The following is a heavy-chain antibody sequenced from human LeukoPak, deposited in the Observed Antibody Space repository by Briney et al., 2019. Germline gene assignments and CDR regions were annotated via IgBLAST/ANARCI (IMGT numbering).Heavy chain of an antibody. CDR2: MNPNSGNT. CDR1: GYTFTSYD. V-gene: IGHV1-8*01. D-gene: IGHD2-15*01. Sequence: ASVNVSCKASGYTFTSYDINWVRQATGQGLEWMGWMNPNSGNTGYAQKFQGRVTMTRNTSISTAYMELSSLRSEDTAVYYCARGDSYCSGGSCFVGDWFDPWGQGTLVTVSS. J-gene: IGHJ5*02. CDR3: ARGDSYCSGGSCFVGDWFDP.